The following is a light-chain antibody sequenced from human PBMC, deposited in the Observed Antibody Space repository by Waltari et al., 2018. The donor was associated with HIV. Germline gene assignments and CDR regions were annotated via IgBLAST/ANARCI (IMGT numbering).Light chain of an antibody. CDR1: RSDAGGHNY. CDR2: DVS. Sequence: QSALPQPASVSGSLGQSITISCTGTRSDAGGHNYVSWYPQHPGKAPKLLISDVSNRPSGVSNRFSGSKSGNTASLTISGLQAEDEADYYCSSYTANSRIFGGGTRLTVL. CDR3: SSYTANSRI. J-gene: IGLJ2*01. V-gene: IGLV2-14*03.